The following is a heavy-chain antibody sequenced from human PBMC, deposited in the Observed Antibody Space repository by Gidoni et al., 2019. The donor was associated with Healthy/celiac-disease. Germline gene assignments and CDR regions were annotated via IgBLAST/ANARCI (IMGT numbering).Heavy chain of an antibody. CDR3: TRGGSGSSQVGIDY. J-gene: IGHJ4*02. Sequence: EVQLVESGGGLVQPGGSLTLSCAASGFTFSGSAMHWVRQASGKGLGWVGRIRSKANSYATAYAASVKGRFTISRDDSKNTAYLQMNSLKTEDTAVYYCTRGGSGSSQVGIDYWGQGTLVTVSS. V-gene: IGHV3-73*01. CDR2: IRSKANSYAT. D-gene: IGHD1-26*01. CDR1: GFTFSGSA.